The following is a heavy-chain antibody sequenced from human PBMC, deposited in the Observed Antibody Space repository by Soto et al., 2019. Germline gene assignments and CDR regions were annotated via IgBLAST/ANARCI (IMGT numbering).Heavy chain of an antibody. J-gene: IGHJ4*02. D-gene: IGHD6-19*01. V-gene: IGHV3-33*01. CDR3: ARDGQWLPRDGLRSSYYFDY. Sequence: ESGGGVVQPGRSLRLSCAASGFNFSSYVMPWVRQAPGKGLEWVAVIWYDGGNKYYADSVKGRFTISRDNSKNTLYLQMNSLRAEDTAVYYCARDGQWLPRDGLRSSYYFDYWGQGTLVTVSS. CDR2: IWYDGGNK. CDR1: GFNFSSYV.